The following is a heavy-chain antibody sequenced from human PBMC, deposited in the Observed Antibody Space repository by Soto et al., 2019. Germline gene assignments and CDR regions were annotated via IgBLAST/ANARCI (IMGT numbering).Heavy chain of an antibody. CDR2: ISSSSSTI. Sequence: PGRSLRLSCAASGFTFSSYSMNWVRQAPGKGLEWVSYISSSSSTIYYADSVKGRFTISRDNAKNSLYLQMNSLRAEDTAVYYCARTLERRYFDYWGQGTLVTVSS. CDR3: ARTLERRYFDY. CDR1: GFTFSSYS. J-gene: IGHJ4*02. D-gene: IGHD1-1*01. V-gene: IGHV3-48*01.